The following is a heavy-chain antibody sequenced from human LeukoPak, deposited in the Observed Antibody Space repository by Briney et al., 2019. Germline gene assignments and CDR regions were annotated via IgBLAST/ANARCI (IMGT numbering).Heavy chain of an antibody. V-gene: IGHV3-13*01. D-gene: IGHD3-10*01. Sequence: PGGSLRLSCAASGFTFSSYDMHWVRQATGKGLEWVSAIGTAGDTYYPGSVKGRFTISRENAKNSLYLQMNSLRAGDTAVYYCARDLRITMVQPYYYYGMDVWGQGTTVTVSS. CDR3: ARDLRITMVQPYYYYGMDV. CDR1: GFTFSSYD. J-gene: IGHJ6*02. CDR2: IGTAGDT.